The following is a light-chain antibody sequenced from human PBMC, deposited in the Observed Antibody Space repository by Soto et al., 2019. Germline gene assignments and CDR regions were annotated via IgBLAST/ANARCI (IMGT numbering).Light chain of an antibody. V-gene: IGKV3-20*01. Sequence: EIVLTQSPGTLSLSPGERATLSCRASQSVSSSYLAWYQQKPGQAPRLLIYGASSRATGIPDRFSGSGSGKDFPLIISRVEPEDFAVYYCQQGGSSFTFGPGTKVDIK. CDR2: GAS. CDR3: QQGGSSFT. J-gene: IGKJ3*01. CDR1: QSVSSSY.